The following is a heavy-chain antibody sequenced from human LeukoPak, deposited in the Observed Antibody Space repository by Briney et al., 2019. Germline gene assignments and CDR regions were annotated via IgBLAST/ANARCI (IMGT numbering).Heavy chain of an antibody. D-gene: IGHD1-26*01. V-gene: IGHV3-33*01. CDR2: IWYDGSYK. CDR3: LRSVGATHPGDY. CDR1: GFTFSTYA. Sequence: GGSLRLSCVADGFTFSTYAMHCVRQAPGKGLEWVAVIWYDGSYKYYADSVKGRFSISRDNSKNTLFLQMNSLIAEDTAVYYSLRSVGATHPGDYWGQGTLVTVSS. J-gene: IGHJ4*02.